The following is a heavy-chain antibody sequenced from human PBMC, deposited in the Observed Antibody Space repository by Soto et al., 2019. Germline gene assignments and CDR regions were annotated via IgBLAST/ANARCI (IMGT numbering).Heavy chain of an antibody. Sequence: GGSMRLSRAAAGFTFSNPGMRWVSQPKGKGLEWVSTIRTTGDTYYPGSVKGRFTISRENAKNSLYLQMNSLRAEDTAVYYCAKGHVDTTMVTEYFFDYWGQGTVVTSPQ. D-gene: IGHD5-18*01. J-gene: IGHJ4*02. CDR2: IRTTGDT. CDR3: AKGHVDTTMVTEYFFDY. CDR1: GFTFSNPG. V-gene: IGHV3-13*01.